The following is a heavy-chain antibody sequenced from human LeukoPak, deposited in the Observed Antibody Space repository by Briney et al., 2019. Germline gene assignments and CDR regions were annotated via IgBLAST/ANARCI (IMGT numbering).Heavy chain of an antibody. Sequence: EAPVKVSCKASGYTFTSYDINWVRQATGQGLEWMGWMNPNSGNTGYAQKFQGRVTMTRNTSISTAYMELSSLRSEDTAVYYCARAPSAIRANWFDPWGQGTLVTASS. CDR2: MNPNSGNT. D-gene: IGHD2-21*01. V-gene: IGHV1-8*01. CDR3: ARAPSAIRANWFDP. J-gene: IGHJ5*02. CDR1: GYTFTSYD.